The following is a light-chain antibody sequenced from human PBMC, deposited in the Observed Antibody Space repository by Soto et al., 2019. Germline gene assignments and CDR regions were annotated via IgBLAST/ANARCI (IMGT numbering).Light chain of an antibody. J-gene: IGKJ2*01. CDR1: QDIRND. V-gene: IGKV1-6*01. CDR2: GAY. Sequence: AIQMTQSPSSLSASVGDRVTITCRASQDIRNDLGWYQQKPGKAPKLLIYGAYSLQSGVPSRFSGSGSGTDFPLTISSLQPEDVAEYFCLQDYTYPYTFGQGTKLELK. CDR3: LQDYTYPYT.